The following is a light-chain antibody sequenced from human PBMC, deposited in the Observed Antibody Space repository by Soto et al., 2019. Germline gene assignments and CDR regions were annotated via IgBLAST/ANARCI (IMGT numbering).Light chain of an antibody. V-gene: IGLV2-14*01. CDR3: SSDTTSVTWV. J-gene: IGLJ3*02. Sequence: QSALTQPASVSGSPGQSITISCSGTSSDIGAYNYVSWYQQHPGKATQLMIYDVGNRPSGVSDRFSASKSGNTASLTISGLQPDDEADYYCSSDTTSVTWVFGGGTKLTVL. CDR1: SSDIGAYNY. CDR2: DVG.